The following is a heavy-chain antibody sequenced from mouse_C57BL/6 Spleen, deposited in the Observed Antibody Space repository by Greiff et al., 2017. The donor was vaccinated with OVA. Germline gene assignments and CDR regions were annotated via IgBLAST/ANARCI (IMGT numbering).Heavy chain of an antibody. D-gene: IGHD2-12*01. V-gene: IGHV1-55*01. CDR3: ARGEDSYDVPFAY. CDR2: IYPGSGST. J-gene: IGHJ3*01. Sequence: VQLQQPGAELVKPGASVKMSCKASGYTFTSYWITWVKQRPGQGLEWIGDIYPGSGSTNYNEKFKSKATLTVDTSSSTAYMQLSSLTSEDSAVYYCARGEDSYDVPFAYWGQGTLVTVSA. CDR1: GYTFTSYW.